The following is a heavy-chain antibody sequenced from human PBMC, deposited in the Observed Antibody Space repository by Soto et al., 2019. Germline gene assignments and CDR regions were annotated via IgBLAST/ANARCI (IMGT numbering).Heavy chain of an antibody. D-gene: IGHD3-3*01. CDR3: DL. V-gene: IGHV5-51*01. CDR1: GYSFTSYW. CDR2: IYPGDSDT. J-gene: IGHJ6*02. Sequence: LGESLKISCRGSGYSFTSYWIGWVRQMPGKGLEWMGIIYPGDSDTRYSPSFQGQVTISADKSISTAYLQWSNLNHGDYYYYGMDLWGQGTTVTVSS.